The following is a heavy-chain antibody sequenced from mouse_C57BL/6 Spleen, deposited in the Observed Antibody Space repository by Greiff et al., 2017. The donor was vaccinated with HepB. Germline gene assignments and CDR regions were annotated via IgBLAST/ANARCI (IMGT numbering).Heavy chain of an antibody. J-gene: IGHJ4*01. CDR2: IDPSDSYT. V-gene: IGHV1-69*01. D-gene: IGHD3-2*02. CDR3: VLDSSGDRGGPYAMDY. CDR1: GYTFTSYW. Sequence: VQLQQSGAELVMPGASVKLSCKASGYTFTSYWMHWVKQRPGQGLEWIGEIDPSDSYTNYNQKFKGKSTLTVDKSSSTAYMQLSSLTSEDSAVYYCVLDSSGDRGGPYAMDYWGQGTSVTVSS.